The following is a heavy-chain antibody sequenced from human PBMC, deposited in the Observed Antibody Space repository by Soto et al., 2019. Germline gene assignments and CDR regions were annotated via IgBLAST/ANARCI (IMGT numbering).Heavy chain of an antibody. CDR1: GVSISTSSYY. CDR3: VRQGIGVLHGLVDV. J-gene: IGHJ6*02. V-gene: IGHV4-39*06. Sequence: SETLSLTCTVPGVSISTSSYYWGWIRQPPGKGLEWIGSIYYSGSTYYNPSLKSRVAISADASTKQLPLTLSSVTAADTAVYYCVRQGIGVLHGLVDVWGQGTTVTVSS. D-gene: IGHD1-26*01. CDR2: IYYSGST.